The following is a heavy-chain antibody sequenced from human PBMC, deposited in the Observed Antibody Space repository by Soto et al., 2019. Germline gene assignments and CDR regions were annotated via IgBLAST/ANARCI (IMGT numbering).Heavy chain of an antibody. J-gene: IGHJ4*02. Sequence: GGSLRLSCAASGFTFSSYGMHWVRQAPGKGLEWVAVIWYDGSNKYYADSVKGRFTISRDNSKNTLYLQMNSLRAEDTAVYYCAKGGHLSSFDYWGQGTLVTVSS. CDR2: IWYDGSNK. V-gene: IGHV3-33*06. D-gene: IGHD6-6*01. CDR3: AKGGHLSSFDY. CDR1: GFTFSSYG.